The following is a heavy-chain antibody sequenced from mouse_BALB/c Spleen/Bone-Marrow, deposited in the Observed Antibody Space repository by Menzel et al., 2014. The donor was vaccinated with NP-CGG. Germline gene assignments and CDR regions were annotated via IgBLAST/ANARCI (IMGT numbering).Heavy chain of an antibody. V-gene: IGHV1-4*01. D-gene: IGHD3-3*01. CDR3: TRRAAYYFDY. Sequence: QVQLQQSGAELARPGASVWMSCKASGYTFTSYPMNWAKQRPGQGLEWIGYINPSSGYTNYNQKFKDKATLTADKSSSTAYMQLSSLTSEDSAVYYCTRRAAYYFDYWGQGTTLTVSS. CDR1: GYTFTSYP. J-gene: IGHJ2*01. CDR2: INPSSGYT.